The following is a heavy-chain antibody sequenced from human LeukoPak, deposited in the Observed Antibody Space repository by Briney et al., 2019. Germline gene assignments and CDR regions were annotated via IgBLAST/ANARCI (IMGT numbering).Heavy chain of an antibody. Sequence: ASVTVSFKASGGTFNNYAISWVRQAPGQGLEWMGEIIPIFDTSTYAQKYRGRVAITTDESTSTAYMELSSLRSEDTAVYYCAGMVSPTAAGTGYFDPWGQGTLVTVSS. J-gene: IGHJ5*02. CDR3: AGMVSPTAAGTGYFDP. D-gene: IGHD6-13*01. CDR2: IIPIFDTS. CDR1: GGTFNNYA. V-gene: IGHV1-69*05.